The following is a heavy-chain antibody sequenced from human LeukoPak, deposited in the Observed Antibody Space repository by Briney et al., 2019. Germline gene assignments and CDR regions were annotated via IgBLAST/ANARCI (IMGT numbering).Heavy chain of an antibody. V-gene: IGHV3-21*01. J-gene: IGHJ4*02. CDR1: GFTISSYS. Sequence: PGGSLRLSCAASGFTISSYSMNWVRQAPGKGLEWVSSISSSSSYIYYADSVKGRFTISRDNAKNSLYLQMNSLRAEDTAVYYCARDPAYYDILTGYSTPFFDYWGQGTLVTVSS. CDR2: ISSSSSYI. CDR3: ARDPAYYDILTGYSTPFFDY. D-gene: IGHD3-9*01.